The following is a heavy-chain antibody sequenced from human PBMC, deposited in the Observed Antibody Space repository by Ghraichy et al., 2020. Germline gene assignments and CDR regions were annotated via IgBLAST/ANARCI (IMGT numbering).Heavy chain of an antibody. J-gene: IGHJ6*03. CDR3: ARHYDYYYMDV. V-gene: IGHV3-53*01. CDR1: GFTVSSNY. CDR2: IYSGGST. Sequence: GGSLRLSCAASGFTVSSNYMSWVRQAPGKGLEWVSVIYSGGSTYYADSVKGRFTISRDNSKNTLHLQMNSLRAEDTAVYYCARHYDYYYMDVWGKGTTVTVSS.